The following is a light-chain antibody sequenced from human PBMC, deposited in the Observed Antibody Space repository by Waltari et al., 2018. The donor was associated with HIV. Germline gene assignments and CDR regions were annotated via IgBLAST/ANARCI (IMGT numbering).Light chain of an antibody. Sequence: EIVLTQSPATLSLSPGERATLSGWASQSVRSYLAWYQQRPDQAPRLLIYDTSNRATGIPARFSGSGSGTDFTLTISSLEPEDFAVYYCQQRSSWPLTLGQGTNVEFK. J-gene: IGKJ1*01. V-gene: IGKV3-11*01. CDR1: QSVRSY. CDR3: QQRSSWPLT. CDR2: DTS.